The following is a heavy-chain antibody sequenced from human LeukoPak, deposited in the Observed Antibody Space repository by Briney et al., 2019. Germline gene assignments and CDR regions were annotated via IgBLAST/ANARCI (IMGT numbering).Heavy chain of an antibody. CDR1: GFSISSSNSY. CDR3: ARQTGSGLFILP. V-gene: IGHV4-39*01. CDR2: IYYSGNT. D-gene: IGHD3/OR15-3a*01. Sequence: SETLSLTCTVSGFSISSSNSYWGWIRQPPGKGREWIGSIYYSGNTYYNASLKSQVSISIDTSKNRFSLKLTSVTAADTAVYYCARQTGSGLFILPGGQGTLVTVSS. J-gene: IGHJ4*02.